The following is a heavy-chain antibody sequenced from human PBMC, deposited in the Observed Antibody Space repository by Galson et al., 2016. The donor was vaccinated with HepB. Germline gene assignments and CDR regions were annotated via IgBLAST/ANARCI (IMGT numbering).Heavy chain of an antibody. J-gene: IGHJ4*02. CDR3: VKDLVRTVSGDFGFED. D-gene: IGHD3-10*01. Sequence: SLRLSCAVSGFTFEDFAMHWVRQAPGKGLEWVSVISWNGGTIGYAQSVMGRFMISRDNAKNSLDLQMNSLRPEDTALYFCVKDLVRTVSGDFGFEDWGRGTLVTVSS. CDR1: GFTFEDFA. CDR2: ISWNGGTI. V-gene: IGHV3-9*01.